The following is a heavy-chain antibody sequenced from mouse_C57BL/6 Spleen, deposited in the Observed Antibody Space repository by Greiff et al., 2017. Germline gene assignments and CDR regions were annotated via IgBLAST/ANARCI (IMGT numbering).Heavy chain of an antibody. D-gene: IGHD6-1*01. Sequence: VQLQQSGPELVKPGASVKIPCKASGYTFTDYNMDWVKQSHGKSLEWIGDINPNNGGTIYNQKFKGKATLTVDKSSSTAYMELRSLTSEDTAVYYCARYRLASYAMDDWGQGTSVTVSS. V-gene: IGHV1-18*01. J-gene: IGHJ4*01. CDR3: ARYRLASYAMDD. CDR2: INPNNGGT. CDR1: GYTFTDYN.